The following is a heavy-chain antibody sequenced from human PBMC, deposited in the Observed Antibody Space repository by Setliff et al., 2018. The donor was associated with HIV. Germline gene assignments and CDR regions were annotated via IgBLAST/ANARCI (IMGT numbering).Heavy chain of an antibody. Sequence: ASVKVSCKASGYTFTSYDINWVRQATAQALEWMGWMNPNSGNTGYAQKFQGRVTMTGNTSISTAYMELSSLRSEDTAVYYCARDPGYKSTWYGVFDIWGQGTMVTVSS. CDR2: MNPNSGNT. J-gene: IGHJ3*02. V-gene: IGHV1-8*02. CDR1: GYTFTSYD. D-gene: IGHD6-13*01. CDR3: ARDPGYKSTWYGVFDI.